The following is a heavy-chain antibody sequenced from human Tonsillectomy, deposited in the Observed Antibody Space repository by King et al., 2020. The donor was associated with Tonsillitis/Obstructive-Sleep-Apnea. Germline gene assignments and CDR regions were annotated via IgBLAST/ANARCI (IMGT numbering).Heavy chain of an antibody. Sequence: VQLVESGGGVVQPGRSLRLSCAASGFTFSSYAMHWVRQAPGKGLEWVALISYDGSNKYYAESVKGRFTISRDNSKNTLYLQMNSLRPEDTAIYYFTKDGGGTSHLGLSFDYWGQGTLVTVSS. J-gene: IGHJ4*02. V-gene: IGHV3-30*04. D-gene: IGHD3-16*01. CDR1: GFTFSSYA. CDR3: TKDGGGTSHLGLSFDY. CDR2: ISYDGSNK.